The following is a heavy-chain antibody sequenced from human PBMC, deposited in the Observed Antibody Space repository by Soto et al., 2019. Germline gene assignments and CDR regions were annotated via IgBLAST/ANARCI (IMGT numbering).Heavy chain of an antibody. CDR1: GYTFTSYG. CDR3: ARAIQEFSNPLSGGWSRDFDY. CDR2: ISAYNGNT. Sequence: AASVNVSFKASGYTFTSYGISWVRQAPGQGLEWMGWISAYNGNTNYAQKLQGRVTMTTDTSTSTAYMELRSLRSDDTAVYYCARAIQEFSNPLSGGWSRDFDYWGQGTLVTVSS. J-gene: IGHJ4*02. D-gene: IGHD6-19*01. V-gene: IGHV1-18*01.